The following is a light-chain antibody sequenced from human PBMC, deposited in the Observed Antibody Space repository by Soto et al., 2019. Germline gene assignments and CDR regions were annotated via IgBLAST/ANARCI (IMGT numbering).Light chain of an antibody. V-gene: IGLV2-23*01. Sequence: QSALTQPASVSGSPGQSITISCTGTSSDVGNYDLVSWYQQNPGKAPKLIIYKVNQRASGVSDRFSGSKSGNTASLTISGLQAEVEADYSCCSCVETVTVLLGGGTKLTVL. J-gene: IGLJ2*01. CDR3: CSCVETVTVL. CDR1: SSDVGNYDL. CDR2: KVN.